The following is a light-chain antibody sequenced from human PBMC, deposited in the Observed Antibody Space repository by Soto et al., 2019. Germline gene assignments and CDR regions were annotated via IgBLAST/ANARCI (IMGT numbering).Light chain of an antibody. CDR3: NSYAGINTYAGSNNLV. J-gene: IGLJ2*01. Sequence: QSALTQPPSASGSPGQSVTISCTGTSSDVGGYNYVSWYQQHPGKAPKLMIYEVSKRPSGVPDRFSGSKSGNTASLTVSGLQAEDEADYYCNSYAGINTYAGSNNLVFGGGTQLTVL. CDR2: EVS. V-gene: IGLV2-8*01. CDR1: SSDVGGYNY.